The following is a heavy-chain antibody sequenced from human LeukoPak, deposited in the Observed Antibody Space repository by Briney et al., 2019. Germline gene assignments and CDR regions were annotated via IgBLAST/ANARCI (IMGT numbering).Heavy chain of an antibody. CDR2: INHSGST. Sequence: SETLSLTCAVYGGSFSGYYWSWIRQPPGKGLEWIGEINHSGSTNYNPSLKSRVTISVDTSKNQFSLKLSSVTAADTAVYYCASNRINCGGDCYSAFDYWGQGTLVTVSS. V-gene: IGHV4-34*01. CDR3: ASNRINCGGDCYSAFDY. D-gene: IGHD2-21*02. J-gene: IGHJ4*02. CDR1: GGSFSGYY.